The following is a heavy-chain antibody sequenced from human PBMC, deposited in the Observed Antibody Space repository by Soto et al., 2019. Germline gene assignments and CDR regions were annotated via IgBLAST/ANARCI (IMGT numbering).Heavy chain of an antibody. CDR3: AKDSDREYFQH. V-gene: IGHV3-23*01. CDR1: GFTFSSYG. D-gene: IGHD3-10*01. CDR2: ISASDGGA. Sequence: GGSLRLSCAASGFTFSSYGMSWVRQAPEKGLGWVSGISASDGGAYYADSVKGRFTISRDNSENTLYLQMNSLRVEDTAVYYCAKDSDREYFQHWGQGTLVTVSS. J-gene: IGHJ1*01.